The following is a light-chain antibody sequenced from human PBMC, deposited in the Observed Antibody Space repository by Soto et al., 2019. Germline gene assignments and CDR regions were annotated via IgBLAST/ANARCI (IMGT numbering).Light chain of an antibody. CDR3: HQYGSAPYT. CDR2: GAS. V-gene: IGKV3-20*01. CDR1: QSVSSSY. Sequence: EIVLTQSPGTLSLSPGERATLSCRASQSVSSSYLAWYQHKPGQAPRLLIYGASSRATGIPDRFSGSGSGTYFTLTISRLEHEDFAVYYCHQYGSAPYTFGQGTKLEIK. J-gene: IGKJ2*01.